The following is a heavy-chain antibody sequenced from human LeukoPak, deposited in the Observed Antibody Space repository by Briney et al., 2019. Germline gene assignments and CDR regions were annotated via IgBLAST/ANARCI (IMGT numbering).Heavy chain of an antibody. Sequence: GASVKVSCKASGYTFTGYYMHWVRQAPGQGLEWMGRINPNSGGTNYAQKFQSRVTMTRDTSISTAYMELSRLRSDDTAVYYCALRLQEGDYFDYWGQGTLVTVSS. D-gene: IGHD4-11*01. V-gene: IGHV1-2*06. J-gene: IGHJ4*02. CDR1: GYTFTGYY. CDR3: ALRLQEGDYFDY. CDR2: INPNSGGT.